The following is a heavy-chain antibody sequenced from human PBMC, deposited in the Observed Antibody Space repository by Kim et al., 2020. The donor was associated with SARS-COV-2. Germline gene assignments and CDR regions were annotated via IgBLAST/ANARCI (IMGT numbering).Heavy chain of an antibody. CDR2: INHSGST. J-gene: IGHJ4*02. Sequence: SETLSLTCAVYGGSFSGYYWSWIRQPPGKGLEWIGEINHSGSTNYNPSLKSRVTISVDTSKNQFSLKLRSVTAADTAVYYCARVGATTRLVVVIAIRGYYLDYWGQGTLVTVSS. V-gene: IGHV4-34*01. D-gene: IGHD2-21*01. CDR3: ARVGATTRLVVVIAIRGYYLDY. CDR1: GGSFSGYY.